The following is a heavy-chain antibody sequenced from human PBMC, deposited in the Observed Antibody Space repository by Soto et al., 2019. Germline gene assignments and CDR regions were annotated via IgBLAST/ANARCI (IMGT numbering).Heavy chain of an antibody. CDR3: ATRITVFGLLIHLLDP. CDR1: GGSVNGYY. V-gene: IGHV4-34*01. J-gene: IGHJ5*02. Sequence: SETLSLTCAVYGGSVNGYYWTWIRQPPGKGLEWIGEINHTGGTHYNPSLKSRVTMSVDTSKNQFSLRLSSVTAADTAIYYCATRITVFGLLIHLLDPRGQGTQVSASA. CDR2: INHTGGT. D-gene: IGHD3-3*01.